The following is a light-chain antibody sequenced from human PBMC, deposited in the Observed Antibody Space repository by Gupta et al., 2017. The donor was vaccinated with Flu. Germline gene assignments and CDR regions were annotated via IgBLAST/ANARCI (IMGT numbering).Light chain of an antibody. V-gene: IGLV1-51*01. CDR2: DKN. J-gene: IGLJ3*02. CDR1: SSNMGDKY. CDR3: GASDNGIGALV. Sequence: QSVLTQPPSVSAPPGQKVTIPCSGSSSNMGDKYVAWYQQFPGKAPKRLMDDKNKRFSGIPDRFSGYKSGNSATREINGLQADEEADDYCGASDNGIGALVFGGGTKLTVL.